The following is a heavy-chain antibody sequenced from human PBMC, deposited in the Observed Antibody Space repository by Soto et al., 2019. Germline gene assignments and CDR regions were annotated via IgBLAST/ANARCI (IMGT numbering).Heavy chain of an antibody. CDR1: GFNFRVYW. Sequence: GGSLRLSCSASGFNFRVYWMHWVRQAPGKGLVWVSRISNDGKTATYADSVEGRFTVSRDNTNNMVYLQLNSLTADDTGVYFCARGGSWFDFWGQGAVVTVSA. V-gene: IGHV3-74*01. CDR2: ISNDGKTA. D-gene: IGHD6-13*01. CDR3: ARGGSWFDF. J-gene: IGHJ4*02.